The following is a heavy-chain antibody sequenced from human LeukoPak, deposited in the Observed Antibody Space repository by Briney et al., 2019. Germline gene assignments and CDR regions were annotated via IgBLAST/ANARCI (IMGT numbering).Heavy chain of an antibody. J-gene: IGHJ4*02. D-gene: IGHD4/OR15-4a*01. V-gene: IGHV3-23*01. CDR1: GFISRNYA. Sequence: PGGSLRLSCVASGFISRNYAMSWVRQAPGEGLEWVSGISDNGGGTYYADSVKGRFTTSRDNSKNMLYLQMNSLRAEDTAVYYCAKESGALGAPLYDYWGRGILVTASS. CDR2: ISDNGGGT. CDR3: AKESGALGAPLYDY.